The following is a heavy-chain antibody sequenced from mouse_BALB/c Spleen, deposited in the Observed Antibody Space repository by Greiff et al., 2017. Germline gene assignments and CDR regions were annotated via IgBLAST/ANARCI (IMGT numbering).Heavy chain of an antibody. D-gene: IGHD2-4*01. CDR3: ARGDYDVGY. J-gene: IGHJ2*01. Sequence: LMESGPGLVKPSQSLSLTCSVTGYSITSGYYWNWIRQFPGNKLEWMGYISYDGSNNYNPSLKNRISITRDTSKNQFFLKLNSVTTEDTATYYCARGDYDVGYWGQGTTLTVSS. V-gene: IGHV3-6*02. CDR2: ISYDGSN. CDR1: GYSITSGYY.